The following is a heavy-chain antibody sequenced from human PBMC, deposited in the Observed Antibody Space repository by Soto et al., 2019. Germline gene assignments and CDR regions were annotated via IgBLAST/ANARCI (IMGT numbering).Heavy chain of an antibody. CDR3: ARVPEGNCWSGYTDYYLDY. D-gene: IGHD3-3*01. CDR2: ISSSGSTL. V-gene: IGHV3-11*01. CDR1: GFTFSDYY. J-gene: IGHJ4*02. Sequence: PAGSLSLSCAASGFTFSDYYMSWSRQAPGQGLEGVAYISSSGSTLYYADSVKGRFTSCRDNAKNSLYLQMTRLRAEDTAVYYCARVPEGNCWSGYTDYYLDYWGQGTLVTVSS.